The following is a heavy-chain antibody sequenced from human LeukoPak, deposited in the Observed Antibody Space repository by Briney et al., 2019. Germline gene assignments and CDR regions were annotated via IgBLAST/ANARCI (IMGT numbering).Heavy chain of an antibody. J-gene: IGHJ4*02. Sequence: GGSLRLSCAASGFTFSSYGMHWVRQAPGKGLGWVAFIRYDGSNKYYADSVKGRFTISRDNSKNTLYLQMNSLRAEDTAVYYCAKDPDYSNYTFDYWGQGTLVTVSS. D-gene: IGHD4-11*01. CDR2: IRYDGSNK. CDR3: AKDPDYSNYTFDY. V-gene: IGHV3-30*02. CDR1: GFTFSSYG.